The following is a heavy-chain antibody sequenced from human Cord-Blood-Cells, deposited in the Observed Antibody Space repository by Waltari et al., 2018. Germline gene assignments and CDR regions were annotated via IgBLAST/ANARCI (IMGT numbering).Heavy chain of an antibody. CDR3: ARDRVGYCSSTSCYEGDSYFGY. CDR2: ISCSSSTI. CDR1: GFTFSSYS. V-gene: IGHV3-48*02. J-gene: IGHJ4*02. D-gene: IGHD2-2*01. Sequence: EVQLVESGGGLVQPGGSLRLSCAASGFTFSSYSMNRVRQAPGKGLEWVSYISCSSSTIDYADSVKGRVTISRDNAKNSLYLQMNSLRDEDTAVYYCARDRVGYCSSTSCYEGDSYFGYWGQGTLVTVSS.